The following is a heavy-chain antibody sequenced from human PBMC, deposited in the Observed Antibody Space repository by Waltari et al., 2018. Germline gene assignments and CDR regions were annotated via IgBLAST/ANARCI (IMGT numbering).Heavy chain of an antibody. Sequence: QLQLQESGPGLVTPSETLSLTCTVSGGSISSSSYYWAWIRQPPGKGLEWIGSIYYSGSTYYNPSLKSRVTISVDTSKNQFSLKLSSVTAADTAVYYCARAPGYCSGGSCYHFDYWGQGTLVTVSS. CDR3: ARAPGYCSGGSCYHFDY. J-gene: IGHJ4*02. CDR2: IYYSGST. CDR1: GGSISSSSYY. D-gene: IGHD2-15*01. V-gene: IGHV4-39*07.